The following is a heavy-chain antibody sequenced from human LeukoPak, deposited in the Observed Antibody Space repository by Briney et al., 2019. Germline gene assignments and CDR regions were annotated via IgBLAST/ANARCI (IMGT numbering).Heavy chain of an antibody. CDR3: ARISSSWERYFDY. J-gene: IGHJ4*02. V-gene: IGHV3-53*01. D-gene: IGHD6-13*01. CDR1: GFTVSSNY. CDR2: IYSGGST. Sequence: GGSLRLSCAASGFTVSSNYMSWVRQAPGKGLEWVSVIYSGGSTYYADSVKGRFTISRDNSKNTLYLQMNSLRAEDTAVYYCARISSSWERYFDYWGQGTLVTVSS.